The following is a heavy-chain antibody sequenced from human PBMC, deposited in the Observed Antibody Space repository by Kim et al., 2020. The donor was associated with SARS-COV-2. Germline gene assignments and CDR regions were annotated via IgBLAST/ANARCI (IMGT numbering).Heavy chain of an antibody. CDR1: GGSVSSGSYY. D-gene: IGHD3-16*01. Sequence: SETLSLTCTVSGGSVSSGSYYWSWIRQPPGKGLEWIGYIYYSGSTNYNPSLKSRVTISVDTSKNQFSLKLSPVTAADTAVYYCALGASGLHTYFDYWGQGTLVTVSS. V-gene: IGHV4-61*01. CDR2: IYYSGST. CDR3: ALGASGLHTYFDY. J-gene: IGHJ4*02.